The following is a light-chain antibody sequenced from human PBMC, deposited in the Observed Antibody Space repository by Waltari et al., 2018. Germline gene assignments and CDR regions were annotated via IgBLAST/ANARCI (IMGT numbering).Light chain of an antibody. V-gene: IGKV4-1*01. CDR1: QSVLYNSNNFDY. Sequence: DIVMTQSPDSLAVSLGERATINCRSSQSVLYNSNNFDYLAWDQQKPGQPPKLLFYWASTRESGVPDRFSGSGCGTEFTLTINSLQAEDVAIYYCQQYYSRPLTFGGGTRVEIK. CDR3: QQYYSRPLT. CDR2: WAS. J-gene: IGKJ4*01.